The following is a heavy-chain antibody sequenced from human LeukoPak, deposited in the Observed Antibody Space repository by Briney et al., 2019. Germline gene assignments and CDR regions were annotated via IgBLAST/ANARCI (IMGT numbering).Heavy chain of an antibody. Sequence: GGSLRLSCAASGFTFSSYAMSWVRQAPGKGLEWVSAISGSGGSTYYADSVKGRFTISRDNSKNTLYLQMNSPRAEDTAVYYCAKIPSSYYYDSSGYYTYWGQGTLVTVSS. D-gene: IGHD3-22*01. CDR2: ISGSGGST. CDR3: AKIPSSYYYDSSGYYTY. CDR1: GFTFSSYA. V-gene: IGHV3-23*01. J-gene: IGHJ4*02.